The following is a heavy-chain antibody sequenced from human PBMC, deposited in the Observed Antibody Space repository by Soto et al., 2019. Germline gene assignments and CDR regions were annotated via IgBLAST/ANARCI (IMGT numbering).Heavy chain of an antibody. V-gene: IGHV4-59*01. Sequence: SETLSLTCTVSGGYISSYYWSWIRQPPGKGLEWIGYIYYSGSTNYNPSLKSRVTISVDTSKNQFSLKLSSVTAADTAVYYCARDQRTYDFWSGYQGVYYYGMDVWGQGTTVTVSS. CDR3: ARDQRTYDFWSGYQGVYYYGMDV. CDR1: GGYISSYY. CDR2: IYYSGST. D-gene: IGHD3-3*01. J-gene: IGHJ6*02.